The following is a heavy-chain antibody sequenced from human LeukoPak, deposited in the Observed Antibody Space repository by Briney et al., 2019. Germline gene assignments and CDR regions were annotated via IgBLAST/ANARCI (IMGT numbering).Heavy chain of an antibody. J-gene: IGHJ4*02. CDR2: ISAYNGNT. Sequence: GASVKVSCKASGGTFSSYAISWVRQAPGQGLEWMGWISAYNGNTNYAQKLQGRVTMTTDTSTSTAYMELRSLRSDDTAVYYCAREGVVGAQGVFDYWGQGTLVTVSS. V-gene: IGHV1-18*01. D-gene: IGHD1-26*01. CDR3: AREGVVGAQGVFDY. CDR1: GGTFSSYA.